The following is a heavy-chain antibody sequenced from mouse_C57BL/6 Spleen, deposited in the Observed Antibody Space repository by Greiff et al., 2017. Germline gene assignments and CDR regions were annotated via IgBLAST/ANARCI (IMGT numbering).Heavy chain of an antibody. V-gene: IGHV1-61*01. CDR1: GYTFTSYW. J-gene: IGHJ2*01. CDR3: ASRGDYYGSFPTRGFDY. D-gene: IGHD1-1*01. Sequence: QVQLQQPGAELVRPGSSVKLSCKASGYTFTSYWMDWVKQRPGKGLEWIGNIYPSDSETHYNQKFKDKATLTVDKSSSTAYMQLSSLTSEDSAVYYCASRGDYYGSFPTRGFDYWGQGTTLTVSS. CDR2: IYPSDSET.